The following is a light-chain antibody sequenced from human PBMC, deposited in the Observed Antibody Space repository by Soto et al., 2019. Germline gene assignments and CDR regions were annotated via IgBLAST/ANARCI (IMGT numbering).Light chain of an antibody. J-gene: IGLJ1*01. CDR2: DVA. CDR3: FSFTSSTTYV. Sequence: QSALTQPASVSASPGQSITISCTGTSSDVGGSNFVSWYQQHPGKPPKLIIYDVATRPSGVSNRFSGSKSGSTASLIISRLQTEDEDDYYCFSFTSSTTYVFGSGTKVTVL. CDR1: SSDVGGSNF. V-gene: IGLV2-14*03.